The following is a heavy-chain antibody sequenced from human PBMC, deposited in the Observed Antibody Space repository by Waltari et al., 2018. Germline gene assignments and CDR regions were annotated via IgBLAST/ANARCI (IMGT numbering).Heavy chain of an antibody. D-gene: IGHD4-17*01. CDR3: ARLTTSVGLF. Sequence: EVQLLESGGGLVQPGGSLQLSCAASGFTFSHYAMPWVRQAPGKGLEWVSAISGSGDTIYYADSVKGRFTISRDNSKNTLYLQMNSLRAEDTAVYHCARLTTSVGLFWGQGTLVTVSS. V-gene: IGHV3-23*01. CDR2: ISGSGDTI. J-gene: IGHJ4*02. CDR1: GFTFSHYA.